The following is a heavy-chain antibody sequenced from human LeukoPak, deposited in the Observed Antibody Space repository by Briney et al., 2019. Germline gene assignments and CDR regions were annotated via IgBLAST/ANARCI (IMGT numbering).Heavy chain of an antibody. CDR1: GYSFTSYW. J-gene: IGHJ4*02. CDR2: IYPGDSDT. Sequence: GESLKISCKGSGYSFTSYWIGWVRQMPGKGLEWMGIIYPGDSDTRYSPSFQGQVTVSADKSISTAYLQWGSLKASDTAMYYCARGPLGYCSGGSCYGYNYWGQGTLVTVSS. V-gene: IGHV5-51*01. CDR3: ARGPLGYCSGGSCYGYNY. D-gene: IGHD2-15*01.